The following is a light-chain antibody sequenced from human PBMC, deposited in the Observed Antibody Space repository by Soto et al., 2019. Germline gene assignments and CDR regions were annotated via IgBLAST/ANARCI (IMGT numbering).Light chain of an antibody. Sequence: EIVLTQSPGTLSLSPGERATLSCGASQSVSSFLAWYQQKPGQAPRLLIYDASNRATGIPARFSGSGYGTDFTLTISSLEPEDFAVYYCQQRSNWPTFGQGTRLEIK. CDR1: QSVSSF. V-gene: IGKV3-11*01. J-gene: IGKJ5*01. CDR3: QQRSNWPT. CDR2: DAS.